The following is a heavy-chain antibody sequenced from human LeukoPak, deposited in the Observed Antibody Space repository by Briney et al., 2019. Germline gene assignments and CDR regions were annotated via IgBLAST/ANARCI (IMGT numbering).Heavy chain of an antibody. J-gene: IGHJ3*01. CDR1: GFTFSRYL. CDR2: IKQDGSKT. D-gene: IGHD3-16*01. V-gene: IGHV3-7*01. CDR3: SRQTALGYDRGSGGFHV. Sequence: GGSLRLSCAASGFTFSRYLMTWVRQAPGKGLKWVASIKQDGSKTYYIESVKGRFSISRDNAKKSLFLEVNSLSGEDTALVYLSRQTALGYDRGSGGFHVGGQGTMIIVSA.